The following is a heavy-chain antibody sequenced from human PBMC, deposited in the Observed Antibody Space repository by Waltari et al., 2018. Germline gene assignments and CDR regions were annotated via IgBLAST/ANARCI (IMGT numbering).Heavy chain of an antibody. CDR3: ARGGGSSWTNWFDP. V-gene: IGHV4-59*11. CDR2: IYYSGST. D-gene: IGHD6-13*01. J-gene: IGHJ5*02. Sequence: QVQLQESGPGLVKPSETLSLTCTVSGGPISSPYWSWIRRPPGKGLEWIGYIYYSGSTNYNPSLKSRVTISVDTSKNQFSLKLSSVTAADTAVYYCARGGGSSWTNWFDPWGQGTLVTVSS. CDR1: GGPISSPY.